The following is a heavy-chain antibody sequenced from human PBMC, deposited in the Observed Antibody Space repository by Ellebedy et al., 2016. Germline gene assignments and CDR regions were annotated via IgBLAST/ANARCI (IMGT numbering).Heavy chain of an antibody. Sequence: GESLKISCAASGFTFSSYWMSWVRQAPGKGLEWVANIKQDGSEKYYVDSVKGRFTISRDNAKNSLYLQMNSLRAEDTAVYYCARDSPKQWLVHCAFDIWGQGTMVTVSS. CDR3: ARDSPKQWLVHCAFDI. CDR2: IKQDGSEK. D-gene: IGHD6-19*01. J-gene: IGHJ3*02. V-gene: IGHV3-7*03. CDR1: GFTFSSYW.